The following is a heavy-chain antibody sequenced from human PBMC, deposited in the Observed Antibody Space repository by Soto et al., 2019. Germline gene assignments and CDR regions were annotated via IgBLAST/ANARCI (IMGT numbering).Heavy chain of an antibody. V-gene: IGHV4-30-4*01. J-gene: IGHJ4*02. Sequence: PSETMYITSIVSGGTISSGYYYWSWISTPPGKGLEWIGYIYYSGSTYYNPSLKSRVTISVDTSKNQFSLKLSSVTAADTAVYYCARDTGPAAMTHECAFDIWGQGTLVTVSS. CDR3: ARDTGPAAMTHECAFDI. CDR1: GGTISSGYYY. D-gene: IGHD2-2*01. CDR2: IYYSGST.